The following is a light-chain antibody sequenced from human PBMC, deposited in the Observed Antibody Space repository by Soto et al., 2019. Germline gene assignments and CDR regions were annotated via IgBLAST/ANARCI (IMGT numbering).Light chain of an antibody. Sequence: QSVLTQPRSVSGAPGQSVTISCTGTSSDVGGYNDVSWYQQHPGKAPKLMIYDVGKRPSGVPDRFSGSKSDNTASLTISGLQDEDEADYYCCYYAGSYTRVFGTGTKVTVL. CDR1: SSDVGGYND. CDR2: DVG. V-gene: IGLV2-11*01. J-gene: IGLJ1*01. CDR3: CYYAGSYTRV.